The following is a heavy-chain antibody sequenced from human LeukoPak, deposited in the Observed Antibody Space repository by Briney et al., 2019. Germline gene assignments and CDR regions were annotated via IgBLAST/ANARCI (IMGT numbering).Heavy chain of an antibody. CDR1: GYSISSGYY. D-gene: IGHD6-13*01. J-gene: IGHJ4*02. CDR3: AREGAAAGIGDY. CDR2: IYHSGST. V-gene: IGHV4-38-2*02. Sequence: SETLSLTCTVSGYSISSGYYWGWIRQPPGKGLEWIGSIYHSGSTYYNPSLKSRVTISVDTSKNQFSLKLSSVTAADTAMYYCAREGAAAGIGDYWGQGTLVTVSS.